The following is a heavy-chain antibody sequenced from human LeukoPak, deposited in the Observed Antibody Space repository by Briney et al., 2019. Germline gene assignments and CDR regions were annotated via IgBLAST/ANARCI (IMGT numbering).Heavy chain of an antibody. V-gene: IGHV1-69*04. D-gene: IGHD2-21*02. J-gene: IGHJ3*02. Sequence: GASVKVSCKASGGTFSSYAISWVRQAPGQGLEWMGRIIPILGIANYAQKFQGRVTITADKSTSTAYMELSSLRSEDTAVYYCARDRGVVVTGGAFDIWGLGTMVTVSS. CDR2: IIPILGIA. CDR3: ARDRGVVVTGGAFDI. CDR1: GGTFSSYA.